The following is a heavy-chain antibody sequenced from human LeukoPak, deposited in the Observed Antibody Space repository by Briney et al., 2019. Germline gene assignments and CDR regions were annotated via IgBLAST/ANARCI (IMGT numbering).Heavy chain of an antibody. CDR3: ARDRSVEMATVSDY. J-gene: IGHJ4*02. Sequence: APVKVSCKASGYTFTSQYMHWLRQAPGQGLEWMGVINPSSGGTNFAPKFQGRLTVTRDTSTSTVYMELSSLRSEDTAVYYCARDRSVEMATVSDYWGQGTLVTVSS. CDR1: GYTFTSQY. CDR2: INPSSGGT. V-gene: IGHV1-46*01. D-gene: IGHD5-24*01.